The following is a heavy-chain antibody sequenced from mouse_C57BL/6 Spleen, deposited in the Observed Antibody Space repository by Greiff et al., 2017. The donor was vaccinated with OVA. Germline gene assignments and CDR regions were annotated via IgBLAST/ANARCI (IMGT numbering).Heavy chain of an antibody. V-gene: IGHV1-82*01. CDR3: ARGELRHWFAY. CDR2: IYPGDGDT. J-gene: IGHJ3*01. Sequence: QVQLQQSGPELVKPGASVKISCKASGYAFSSSRMNWVKQRPGKGLEWIGRIYPGDGDTNYNGKFKGKATLTADKSSSTAYMQLNSLTSKDTAVDFCARGELRHWFAYWGKGTLVTVSA. D-gene: IGHD1-3*01. CDR1: GYAFSSSR.